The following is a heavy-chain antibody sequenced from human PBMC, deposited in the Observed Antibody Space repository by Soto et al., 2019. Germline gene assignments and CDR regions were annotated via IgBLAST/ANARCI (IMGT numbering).Heavy chain of an antibody. D-gene: IGHD5-12*01. Sequence: QVQLVESGGGLVQPGRSLKLSCAASGFTFSNYGMHWVHQAPGKGLQWVAATWYNGSKQHYADSVKGRFTISRDNSRNALYLQMHSLRVEDTGVYYCANIRGYSGYDAPISYLYGMDVWGQGTTVTVSS. J-gene: IGHJ6*02. CDR3: ANIRGYSGYDAPISYLYGMDV. V-gene: IGHV3-33*06. CDR2: TWYNGSKQ. CDR1: GFTFSNYG.